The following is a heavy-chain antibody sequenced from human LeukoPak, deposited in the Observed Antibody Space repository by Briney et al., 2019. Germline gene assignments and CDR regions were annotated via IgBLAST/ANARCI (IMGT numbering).Heavy chain of an antibody. CDR3: ASSMRDCSGGSCHWGWFDP. Sequence: PGGSLRLSCAASGFSFSSYGMHWVRQTPGKGLEWVAVIWYDGTDKYYADSVKGRFTISRDNSNNKLYLQMDSLRDEDTAVYYCASSMRDCSGGSCHWGWFDPWGQGTLVTVSS. D-gene: IGHD2-15*01. V-gene: IGHV3-33*01. CDR1: GFSFSSYG. CDR2: IWYDGTDK. J-gene: IGHJ5*02.